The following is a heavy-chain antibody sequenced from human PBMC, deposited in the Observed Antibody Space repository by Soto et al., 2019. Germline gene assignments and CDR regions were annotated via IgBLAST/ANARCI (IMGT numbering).Heavy chain of an antibody. V-gene: IGHV3-23*01. CDR3: ANTPRIEVAVGRAFDI. CDR1: GFTFSSYA. J-gene: IGHJ3*02. Sequence: PGGSLRLSCAASGFTFSSYAMSWVRQAPGKGLEWVSAISGSGGSTYYADSVKGRFTISRDNSKNTLYLQMNSLRAEDTAVYYCANTPRIEVAVGRAFDIWGQGTMVTVSS. D-gene: IGHD6-19*01. CDR2: ISGSGGST.